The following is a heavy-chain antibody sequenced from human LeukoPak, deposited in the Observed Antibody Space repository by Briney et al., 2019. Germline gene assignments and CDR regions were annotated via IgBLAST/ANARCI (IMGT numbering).Heavy chain of an antibody. Sequence: GASVKVSCKASGYTFTTYAMNWVRQAPGQGLEWVGWINTNTGNPTYAQGFTGRFVFSLDTSVSTAYLQISSLKAEDTAVYYCAREGSNYGYYYGMDVWGQGTTVTVSS. J-gene: IGHJ6*02. CDR2: INTNTGNP. V-gene: IGHV7-4-1*02. CDR3: AREGSNYGYYYGMDV. D-gene: IGHD4-11*01. CDR1: GYTFTTYA.